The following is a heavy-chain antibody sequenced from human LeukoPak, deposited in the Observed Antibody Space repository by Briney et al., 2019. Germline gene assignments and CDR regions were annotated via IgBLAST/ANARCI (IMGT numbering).Heavy chain of an antibody. V-gene: IGHV4-4*02. CDR3: ARDRDIAAAGTGFDY. J-gene: IGHJ4*02. CDR1: GGSISSSNW. D-gene: IGHD6-13*01. Sequence: SGTLSLTCAVSGGSISSSNWWSWVRQPPGKGLEWIGEIYHSGSTNYNPSLKSRVTISVDKSKNQFSLKLSSVTAADTAVYYCARDRDIAAAGTGFDYWGQGTLVTVSS. CDR2: IYHSGST.